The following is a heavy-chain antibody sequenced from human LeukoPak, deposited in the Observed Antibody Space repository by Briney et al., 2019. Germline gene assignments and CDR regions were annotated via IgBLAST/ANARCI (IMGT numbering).Heavy chain of an antibody. CDR1: GGSFRGYY. J-gene: IGHJ5*02. Sequence: SETLSLTCAVYGGSFRGYYWSWIRQPPGKGREWIGEINHSGSTNYNPSLKSRVTISVDTSKNQFSPKLCSVTAADTAVYFCARVGARFKISWFDPWGQGTLVTVSS. CDR2: INHSGST. V-gene: IGHV4-34*01. D-gene: IGHD1-26*01. CDR3: ARVGARFKISWFDP.